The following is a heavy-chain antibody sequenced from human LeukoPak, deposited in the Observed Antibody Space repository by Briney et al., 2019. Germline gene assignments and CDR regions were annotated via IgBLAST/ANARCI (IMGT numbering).Heavy chain of an antibody. CDR1: GFTFSSYG. Sequence: PGGSLRLSCAASGFTFSSYGMHWVRQAPGKGLEWVSYISSSSRTIYYADSGKGRFTISRDNAKNSLYLQKNSLRAEDTAVYYCARDRPRGYDSYYFDYWGQGTLVTVSS. CDR3: ARDRPRGYDSYYFDY. CDR2: ISSSSRTI. D-gene: IGHD5-12*01. J-gene: IGHJ4*02. V-gene: IGHV3-48*01.